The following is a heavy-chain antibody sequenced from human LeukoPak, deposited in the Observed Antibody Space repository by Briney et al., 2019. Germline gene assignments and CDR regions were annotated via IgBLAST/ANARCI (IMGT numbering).Heavy chain of an antibody. CDR2: ISSSSSYI. CDR1: GFTFISYS. Sequence: PGGSQRLSCAASGFTFISYSMNWVRQAPGKGLEWVSSISSSSSYIYYADSVKGRFTISRDNAKNSLYLQMNSLRAEDTAVYYCARGGVYSSGWYVDYWGQGTLVTVSS. CDR3: ARGGVYSSGWYVDY. J-gene: IGHJ4*02. V-gene: IGHV3-21*01. D-gene: IGHD6-19*01.